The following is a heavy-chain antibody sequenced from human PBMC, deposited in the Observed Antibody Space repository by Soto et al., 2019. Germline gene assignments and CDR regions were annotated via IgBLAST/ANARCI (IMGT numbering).Heavy chain of an antibody. D-gene: IGHD6-19*01. CDR2: IYYSGST. CDR1: GGSISSSSYY. V-gene: IGHV4-39*01. CDR3: AATGSGWYVGYDGMDV. J-gene: IGHJ6*02. Sequence: QLQLQESGPGLVKPSETLSLTCTVSGGSISSSSYYWGWIRQPPGKGLEWIGSIYYSGSTYYNPSLHGRLTISRDTSTHQVSLKVGPVTAADTAVYYCAATGSGWYVGYDGMDVWGQGTTVTVSS.